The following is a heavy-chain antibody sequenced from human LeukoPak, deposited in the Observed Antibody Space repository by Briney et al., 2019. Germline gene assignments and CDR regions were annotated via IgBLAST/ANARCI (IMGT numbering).Heavy chain of an antibody. CDR2: IRSKAYGGTT. J-gene: IGHJ4*02. CDR3: TRVSLVAASVFFDY. CDR1: GFTFGDYA. V-gene: IGHV3-49*04. Sequence: PGRSLGLSCTASGFTFGDYAMSWGRQAPGKGLEWVSFIRSKAYGGTTEYAASVKGRFTISRDDSKSIAYLQMNSLKTEDTAVYYCTRVSLVAASVFFDYWGQGTLVTVSS. D-gene: IGHD2-15*01.